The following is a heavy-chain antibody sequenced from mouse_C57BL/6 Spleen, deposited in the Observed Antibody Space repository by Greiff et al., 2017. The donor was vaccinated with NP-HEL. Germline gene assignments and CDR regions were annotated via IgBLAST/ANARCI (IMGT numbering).Heavy chain of an antibody. V-gene: IGHV1-76*01. CDR3: ARADDYVYAMDY. D-gene: IGHD2-4*01. Sequence: VKLQQSGAELVRPGASVKLSCKASGYTFTDYYINWVKQRPGQGLEWIARIYPGSGNTYYNEKFKGKATLTAEKSSSTAYMQLSSLTSEDSAVYFCARADDYVYAMDYWGQGTSVTVSS. J-gene: IGHJ4*01. CDR1: GYTFTDYY. CDR2: IYPGSGNT.